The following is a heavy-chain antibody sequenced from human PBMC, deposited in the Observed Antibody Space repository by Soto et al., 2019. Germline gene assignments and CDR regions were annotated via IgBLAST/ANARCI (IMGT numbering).Heavy chain of an antibody. CDR3: ARHSEARAGDVRSHFAH. V-gene: IGHV3-23*01. D-gene: IGHD2-21*02. J-gene: IGHJ1*01. Sequence: WGFLRDSWTAACFMFVDACGNCVRKDQGKGLEWVSGITPDGSTSFYADPVRGRVTISKDNDANMLYLQMNSLSADDTAVYYCARHSEARAGDVRSHFAHWRKRSLVPVSS. CDR1: CFMFVDAC. CDR2: ITPDGSTS.